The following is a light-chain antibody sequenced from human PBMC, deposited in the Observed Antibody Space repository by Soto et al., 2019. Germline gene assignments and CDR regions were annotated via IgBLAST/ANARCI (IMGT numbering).Light chain of an antibody. CDR2: EVS. CDR3: CSYAGTYMV. CDR1: SSDVGAYDY. J-gene: IGLJ2*01. Sequence: QSALTQPPSASGSPGQSVTISCTGTSSDVGAYDYVCWYQQHPGKAPKLMIYEVSERPSGVPDRFSGSKSGNTASLTISGLQAEDEAHYYCCSYAGTYMVFGGGTKLTVL. V-gene: IGLV2-8*01.